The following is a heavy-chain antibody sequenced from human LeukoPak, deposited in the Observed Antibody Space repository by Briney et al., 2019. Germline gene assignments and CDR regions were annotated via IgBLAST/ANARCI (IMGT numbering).Heavy chain of an antibody. CDR1: GGTFSSYA. CDR2: MIPIFSRP. Sequence: GASVKVSCKASGGTFSSYAITWVRQAPGQGLEWMGGMIPIFSRPNYAQKFQERVTITRDMSTSTAYMELSSLRSEDTAVYYCAADWDYYDSSGYRDWGQGTLVTVSS. V-gene: IGHV1-69*05. J-gene: IGHJ4*02. CDR3: AADWDYYDSSGYRD. D-gene: IGHD3-22*01.